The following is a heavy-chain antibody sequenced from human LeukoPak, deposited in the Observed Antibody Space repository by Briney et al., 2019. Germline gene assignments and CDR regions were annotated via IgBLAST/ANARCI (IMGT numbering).Heavy chain of an antibody. CDR1: GGSISSSSYS. D-gene: IGHD5-12*01. CDR3: ARLSGYDFDYFDY. V-gene: IGHV4-39*01. Sequence: SETLSLTCTVSGGSISSSSYSWGCIRQPPGKGLEWIGSIYYSGSTYYNPSLKSRVTISVDTSKNQFSLKLSSVTAADTAVYYCARLSGYDFDYFDYWGQGILVTVSS. CDR2: IYYSGST. J-gene: IGHJ4*02.